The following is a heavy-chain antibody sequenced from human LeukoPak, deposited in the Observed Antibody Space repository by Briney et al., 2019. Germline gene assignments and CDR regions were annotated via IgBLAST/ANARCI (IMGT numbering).Heavy chain of an antibody. V-gene: IGHV3-23*01. Sequence: GGSLTLTCAASGCTFSSYAFSWVRQPPAKGLEWVSGITERGGSTFSADPVKGRFPISRENSKNTLYLQMNSLRAEDTAVYYCAKVRGGYFDYCGQGALVTVSS. CDR3: AKVRGGYFDY. CDR1: GCTFSSYA. J-gene: IGHJ4*02. CDR2: ITERGGST. D-gene: IGHD3-10*01.